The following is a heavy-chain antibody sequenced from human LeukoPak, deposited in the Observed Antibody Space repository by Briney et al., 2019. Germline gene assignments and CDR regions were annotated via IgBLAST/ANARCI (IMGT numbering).Heavy chain of an antibody. D-gene: IGHD6-13*01. Sequence: PGGSLRLSCAASGFTFSSYAMSWVRQAPGKGLEWVAVISYDGSNKYYADSVKGRFTISRDNSKNTLYLQMNSLRVEDTAVYYCARDIGVAAAGIIVYWGQGTLVTVSS. CDR1: GFTFSSYA. CDR3: ARDIGVAAAGIIVY. CDR2: ISYDGSNK. J-gene: IGHJ4*02. V-gene: IGHV3-30*04.